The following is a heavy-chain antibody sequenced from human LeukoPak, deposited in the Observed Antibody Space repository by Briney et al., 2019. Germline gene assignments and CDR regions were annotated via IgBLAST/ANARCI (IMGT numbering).Heavy chain of an antibody. Sequence: GGSLRLSCAASGFTFSRYSMHWVRQAPGKGLVWVSHVNSDGSGTDYADSVKGRFTISRDNAKNTLYLQVNGLRPEDTAVYYCARDGGDKTAYYGDQFDCWGQGTLVTVSS. V-gene: IGHV3-74*01. CDR2: VNSDGSGT. J-gene: IGHJ4*02. CDR3: ARDGGDKTAYYGDQFDC. D-gene: IGHD3-9*01. CDR1: GFTFSRYS.